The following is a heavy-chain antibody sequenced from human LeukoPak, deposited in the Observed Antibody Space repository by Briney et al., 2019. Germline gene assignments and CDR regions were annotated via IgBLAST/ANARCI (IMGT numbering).Heavy chain of an antibody. CDR1: GDSVSSKSAV. CDR2: TYHRSKWYN. J-gene: IGHJ5*02. D-gene: IGHD5-24*01. CDR3: ARGGDGYNFYNWFDP. V-gene: IGHV6-1*01. Sequence: SQTLSLTCAISGDSVSSKSAVWNWIRQSPSRGLEWLGRTYHRSKWYNEYAVSVKSRITINPDTSKNQFSLQLSSVTPDDTAVYYCARGGDGYNFYNWFDPWGQGTLVTVSS.